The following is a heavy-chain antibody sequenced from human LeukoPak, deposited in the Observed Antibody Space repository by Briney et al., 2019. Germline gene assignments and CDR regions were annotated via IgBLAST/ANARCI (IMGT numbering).Heavy chain of an antibody. D-gene: IGHD3-10*01. J-gene: IGHJ6*03. CDR1: GFTFSSYT. CDR3: ARGIGELHYYYYYMDV. CDR2: ISSSSSYI. V-gene: IGHV3-21*01. Sequence: GGSLRLSCTASGFTFSSYTMNWVRQAPGKGLEWVSSISSSSSYIYYGDSVKGRFTISRDNAKNSLYLQMNSLRAEDTAMYYCARGIGELHYYYYYMDVWGKGTTVTVSS.